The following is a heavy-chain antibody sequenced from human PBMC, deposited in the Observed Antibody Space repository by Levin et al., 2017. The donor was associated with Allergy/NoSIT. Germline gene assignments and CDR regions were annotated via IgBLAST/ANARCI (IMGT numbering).Heavy chain of an antibody. Sequence: SETLSLTCAISGDSVSSNSAAWNWIRQSPSRGLEWLGRTYYRSKWYNDYAVSVKSRIIINPDTSKNQFSLHLNSVTPEDTAVYYCARDLLIASRLRSNYFDYWARESWSPSPQ. CDR1: GDSVSSNSAA. D-gene: IGHD6-6*01. CDR3: ARDLLIASRLRSNYFDY. V-gene: IGHV6-1*01. CDR2: TYYRSKWYN. J-gene: IGHJ4*02.